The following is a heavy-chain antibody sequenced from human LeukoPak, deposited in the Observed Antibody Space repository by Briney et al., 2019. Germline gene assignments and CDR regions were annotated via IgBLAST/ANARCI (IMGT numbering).Heavy chain of an antibody. CDR1: GFTPRNYG. V-gene: IGHV3-30*03. CDR2: ISNDGSNK. D-gene: IGHD3-22*01. J-gene: IGHJ4*02. CDR3: ARQGPYHDKSGYEVEPLDY. Sequence: GGSLRLSCAASGFTPRNYGMHWVRQAPGKGLEWVAVISNDGSNKYYGDSVKGRFTISRDNSKNALNLQMNRVRPEDTAVYFCARQGPYHDKSGYEVEPLDYWGQGALVTVSS.